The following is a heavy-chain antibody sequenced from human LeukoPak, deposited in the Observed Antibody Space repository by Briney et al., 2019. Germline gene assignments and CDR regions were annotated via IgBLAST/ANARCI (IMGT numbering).Heavy chain of an antibody. Sequence: GGSLRLSCAASGFTFSSYAMSWVRQAPGKGLERVSAISGSGGSTYYADSVKGRFTISRDNSKNTLYLQMNSLRAEDTAVYYCAKALEQYYYYYYGMDFWGQGTTVTVSS. CDR3: AKALEQYYYYYYGMDF. V-gene: IGHV3-23*01. CDR1: GFTFSSYA. D-gene: IGHD1/OR15-1a*01. J-gene: IGHJ6*02. CDR2: ISGSGGST.